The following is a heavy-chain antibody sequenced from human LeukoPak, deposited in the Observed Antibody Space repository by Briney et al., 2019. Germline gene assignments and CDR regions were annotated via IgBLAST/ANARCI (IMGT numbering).Heavy chain of an antibody. CDR3: AKDYKSVDGDGGFEY. Sequence: GGSLRLSCAASGFTFSPYTMNWVRQAPGKGQERVAGIIGGGNTHYTASVKGLLSTSRDNSTNTGDLQMNGLRVQGTAVYYCAKDYKSVDGDGGFEYWGQGTPGTVSS. CDR1: GFTFSPYT. J-gene: IGHJ4*02. V-gene: IGHV3-23*01. CDR2: IIGGGNT. D-gene: IGHD5-24*01.